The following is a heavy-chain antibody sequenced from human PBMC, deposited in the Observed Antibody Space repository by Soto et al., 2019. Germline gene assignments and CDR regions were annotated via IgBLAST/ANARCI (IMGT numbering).Heavy chain of an antibody. CDR3: ARAKSIWSGYYTSGFDP. J-gene: IGHJ5*02. D-gene: IGHD3-3*01. CDR1: GGSISSGGYY. V-gene: IGHV4-31*03. Sequence: SETLSLTCTVSGGSISSGGYYWSWIRQHPGKGLEWIGYIYYSGSTYYNPSLKSRVTISVDTSKNQFSLKLSSVTAADTAVYYCARAKSIWSGYYTSGFDPWGQGTLVTVSS. CDR2: IYYSGST.